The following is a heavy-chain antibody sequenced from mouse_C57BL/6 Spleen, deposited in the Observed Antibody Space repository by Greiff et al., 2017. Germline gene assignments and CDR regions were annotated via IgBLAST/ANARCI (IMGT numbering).Heavy chain of an antibody. Sequence: VQLKESGGDLVKPGGSLKLSCAASGFTFSSSGMSWVRQTPDKRLEWVATISSGGSYTYYPDSVKGRFTISRDNAKNTLYLQMSSLKSEDTAMYDWARQAQAAFYYFDYWGQGTTLTVSS. J-gene: IGHJ2*01. CDR2: ISSGGSYT. CDR1: GFTFSSSG. V-gene: IGHV5-6*01. D-gene: IGHD3-2*02. CDR3: ARQAQAAFYYFDY.